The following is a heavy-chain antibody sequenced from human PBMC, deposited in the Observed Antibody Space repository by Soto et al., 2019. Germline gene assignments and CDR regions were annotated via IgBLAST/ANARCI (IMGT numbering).Heavy chain of an antibody. J-gene: IGHJ4*02. CDR3: AKDPRVVVPAAPQYYFDY. Sequence: GGSLRLSCAASGFTFSSYAMSWVRQAPGKGLEWVSAISGSGGSTYYADSVKGRFTISRDNSKNTLYLQMNSLRAEDTAVYYCAKDPRVVVPAAPQYYFDYWGQGTLVTVSS. CDR1: GFTFSSYA. D-gene: IGHD2-2*01. CDR2: ISGSGGST. V-gene: IGHV3-23*01.